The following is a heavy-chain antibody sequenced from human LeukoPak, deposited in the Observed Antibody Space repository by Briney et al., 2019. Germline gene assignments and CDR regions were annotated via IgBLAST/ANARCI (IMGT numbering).Heavy chain of an antibody. CDR1: QLTFSSYG. CDR2: IRYDGSNK. J-gene: IGHJ3*02. CDR3: AKGHHRGGYDAFDI. Sequence: GGSLRLSCAASQLTFSSYGMHWVRQAPGKGLEWVAFIRYDGSNKYYADSVKGRFTISRDNSKNTLYLQMIGLRVEDTAVYYCAKGHHRGGYDAFDIWGQGTMVTVSS. V-gene: IGHV3-30*02. D-gene: IGHD5-24*01.